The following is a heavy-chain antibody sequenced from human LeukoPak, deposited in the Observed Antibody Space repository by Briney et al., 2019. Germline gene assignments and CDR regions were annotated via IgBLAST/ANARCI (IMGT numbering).Heavy chain of an antibody. V-gene: IGHV1-18*01. CDR1: GYTFTSYG. CDR2: ISAYNGNT. Sequence: ASVKVSCKASGYTFTSYGISWVRQAPGQGLEWMGWISAYNGNTNYAQKLQGRVTITTDTSTSTAYMELRSLRSDDTAVYYCARDPYSSSFSYYYGMDVWGQGTTVTVSS. D-gene: IGHD6-6*01. J-gene: IGHJ6*02. CDR3: ARDPYSSSFSYYYGMDV.